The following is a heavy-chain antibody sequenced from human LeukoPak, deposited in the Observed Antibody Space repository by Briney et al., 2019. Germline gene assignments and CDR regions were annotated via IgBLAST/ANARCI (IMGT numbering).Heavy chain of an antibody. V-gene: IGHV4-34*01. J-gene: IGHJ4*02. CDR1: GGSFSGYC. CDR2: INHTGST. CDR3: ASATITFFGVVIALFDY. Sequence: SETLSLTCAVYGGSFSGYCWRWIRQTPGKGLEWIGEINHTGSTKYNPSLKNRVTLSVERPKNQFSLKLSSVTAADTAVYYCASATITFFGVVIALFDYWGQGTLVTVSS. D-gene: IGHD3-3*01.